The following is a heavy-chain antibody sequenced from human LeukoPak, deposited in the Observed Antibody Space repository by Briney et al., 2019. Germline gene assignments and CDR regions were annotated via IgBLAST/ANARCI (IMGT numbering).Heavy chain of an antibody. CDR2: IYYSGST. D-gene: IGHD2/OR15-2a*01. Sequence: SQTLSLTCTVSGGSISSSYSYWGWIRQPPGKGLEWIGNIYYSGSTYYSPSLTSRVTVSVDTSENQFSLKLSSVTAADTAVYYCARAHSIASYYYGVDVWGQGTTVTVSS. CDR3: ARAHSIASYYYGVDV. J-gene: IGHJ6*02. CDR1: GGSISSSYSY. V-gene: IGHV4-39*07.